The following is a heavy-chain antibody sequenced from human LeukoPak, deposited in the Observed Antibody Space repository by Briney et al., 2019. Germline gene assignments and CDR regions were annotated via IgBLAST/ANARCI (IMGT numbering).Heavy chain of an antibody. CDR2: ISSSGSTM. V-gene: IGHV3-48*03. J-gene: IGHJ4*02. CDR3: ARDRRLHN. Sequence: PGGSLRLSCAASGFTFSSSEINWVRQAPGKGLEWVSYISSSGSTMYYSDSVKGRFTISRDNAKNSLYLQMNSLRAEDTASYYCARDRRLHNWGQGTLVTVSS. CDR1: GFTFSSSE. D-gene: IGHD1-14*01.